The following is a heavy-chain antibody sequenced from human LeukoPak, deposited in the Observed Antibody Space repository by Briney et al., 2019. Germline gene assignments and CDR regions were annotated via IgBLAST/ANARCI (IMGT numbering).Heavy chain of an antibody. Sequence: SETLSLTCAVYGGSISSGCWSWVRQPPGKGLEWIGEICPTGSTNYNPSLKSRVTISLDKSKNQSSLKLSSVTAADTAVYFCASHIALAGTRGFDYWGQGTLVTVSS. CDR3: ASHIALAGTRGFDY. V-gene: IGHV4-4*02. J-gene: IGHJ4*02. CDR2: ICPTGST. D-gene: IGHD6-19*01. CDR1: GGSISSGC.